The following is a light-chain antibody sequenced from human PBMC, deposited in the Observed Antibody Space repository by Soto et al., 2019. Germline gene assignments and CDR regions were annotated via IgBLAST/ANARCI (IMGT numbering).Light chain of an antibody. V-gene: IGLV2-14*01. Sequence: QSALTQPASVSGSPGQSITISCTGSTSDVGGYDYVSWYQQHPGKAPKLLIHAVNTRPSGVSDRFSGSKSGNTASLTISGLQAEDEADYYCSSFTTSTTVVFGGGTKLTVL. J-gene: IGLJ2*01. CDR3: SSFTTSTTVV. CDR1: TSDVGGYDY. CDR2: AVN.